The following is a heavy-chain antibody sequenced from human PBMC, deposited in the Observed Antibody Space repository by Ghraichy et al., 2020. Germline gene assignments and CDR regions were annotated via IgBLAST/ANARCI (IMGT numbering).Heavy chain of an antibody. CDR2: VSGSGVTT. Sequence: GALRLSCAASGFTFTSYAMSWVRQAPGKGLEWVSTVSGSGVTTYYADSVKGRFTISRDNSKNTLYLQMTSLRAEDTALYYCAKFLVAVAGADYWGQGTLVTVSS. V-gene: IGHV3-23*01. D-gene: IGHD6-19*01. CDR3: AKFLVAVAGADY. CDR1: GFTFTSYA. J-gene: IGHJ4*02.